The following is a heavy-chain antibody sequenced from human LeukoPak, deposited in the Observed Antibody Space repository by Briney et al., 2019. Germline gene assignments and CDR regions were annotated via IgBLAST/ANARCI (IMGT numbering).Heavy chain of an antibody. CDR1: GYTFTGYY. J-gene: IGHJ4*02. D-gene: IGHD7-27*01. V-gene: IGHV1-2*04. Sequence: ASVKVSCKASGYTFTGYYMHWVRQAPGQGLEWMGWINPNSGGTNYAQKFQGWVTMTRDTSISTAYMELSRLRSDDTAVYYCARGSPITGDFVGGVYGEFMVIDYWGQGTLVTVSS. CDR2: INPNSGGT. CDR3: ARGSPITGDFVGGVYGEFMVIDY.